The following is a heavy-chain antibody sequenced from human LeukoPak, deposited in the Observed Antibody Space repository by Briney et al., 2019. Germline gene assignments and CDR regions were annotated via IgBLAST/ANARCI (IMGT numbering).Heavy chain of an antibody. V-gene: IGHV1-18*01. CDR1: GYTFTNYG. D-gene: IGHD2-15*01. CDR3: ARDCIGCHGFDH. J-gene: IGHJ4*02. CDR2: VSAYADNT. Sequence: ASVKVSCKASGYTFTNYGISWVRQAPGQGLEWMGWVSAYADNTNYVQTVQGRVTMTTDTSTSTAYMELRSLRSDDTAVYYCARDCIGCHGFDHWGQGTLVTVSS.